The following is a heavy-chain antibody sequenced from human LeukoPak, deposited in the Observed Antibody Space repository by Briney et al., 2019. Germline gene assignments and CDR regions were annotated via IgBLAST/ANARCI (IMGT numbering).Heavy chain of an antibody. CDR2: IFYSGST. D-gene: IGHD3-10*01. CDR3: AKSNGYGLVDI. V-gene: IGHV4-34*12. Sequence: SETLSLTCAVYGGSFSGYYWGWIRQPPGKGLEWIGNIFYSGSTYYSPSLKSRVTISLDTSRNQFSLRLTSVTAADTAVYYCAKSNGYGLVDIWGQGTMVTVSS. J-gene: IGHJ3*02. CDR1: GGSFSGYY.